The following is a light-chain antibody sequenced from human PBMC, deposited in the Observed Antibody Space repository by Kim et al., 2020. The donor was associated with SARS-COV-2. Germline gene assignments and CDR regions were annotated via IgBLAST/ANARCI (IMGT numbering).Light chain of an antibody. CDR3: QTWGTGFWV. V-gene: IGLV4-69*01. J-gene: IGLJ3*02. CDR2: LNSDGSH. Sequence: QLVLTQSPSASASLDASVKLTCTLSSGHSSYAIAWHQQQPEKGPRYLMKLNSDGSHSKGDGIPDRFSGSSSGAERYLTISSLQSEDEADYYCQTWGTGFWVFGGGTKLTVL. CDR1: SGHSSYA.